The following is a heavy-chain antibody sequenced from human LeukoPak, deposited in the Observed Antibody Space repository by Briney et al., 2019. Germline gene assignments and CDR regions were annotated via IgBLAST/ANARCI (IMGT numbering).Heavy chain of an antibody. V-gene: IGHV4-39*01. J-gene: IGHJ4*02. CDR3: ARQIYCGGDCYSGFDY. Sequence: KPSETLSLTCTVSGGSISSSSYYWGWIRQPPGKGLAWIGSIYYSGSTYYNPSLKSRVTISVDTSKNQSSLKLSSVTAADTAVYYCARQIYCGGDCYSGFDYWGQGTLVTVSS. CDR1: GGSISSSSYY. D-gene: IGHD2-21*01. CDR2: IYYSGST.